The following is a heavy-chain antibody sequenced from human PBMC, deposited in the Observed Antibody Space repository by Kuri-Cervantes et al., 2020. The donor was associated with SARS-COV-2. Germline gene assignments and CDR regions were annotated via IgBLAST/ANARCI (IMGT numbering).Heavy chain of an antibody. CDR3: ARDGYNFRFDY. V-gene: IGHV1-8*02. D-gene: IGHD5-24*01. CDR2: MNPDTGNA. CDR1: GYTFGSYD. J-gene: IGHJ4*02. Sequence: ASVKVSCKASGYTFGSYDINWVRQASGQGLEWMGWMNPDTGNAGYAQNFRGRVTMTRDTSISAVYMELSSLRSEDSAVYYCARDGYNFRFDYWGQGTLVTVSS.